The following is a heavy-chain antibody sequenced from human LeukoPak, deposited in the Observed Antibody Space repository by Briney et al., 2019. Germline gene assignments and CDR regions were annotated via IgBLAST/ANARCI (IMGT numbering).Heavy chain of an antibody. D-gene: IGHD6-13*01. CDR3: AKGGSSWSYYFDY. CDR1: RFTFSNYA. CDR2: ISASAGTT. V-gene: IGHV3-23*01. J-gene: IGHJ4*02. Sequence: GGSLRLSCAASRFTFSNYAMTWVRQTPGKGLEWVSAISASAGTTYYADSVKGRFTISRDNSKNTLYLQMNSLRVDDTALYYCAKGGSSWSYYFDYWGQGTPVTVSS.